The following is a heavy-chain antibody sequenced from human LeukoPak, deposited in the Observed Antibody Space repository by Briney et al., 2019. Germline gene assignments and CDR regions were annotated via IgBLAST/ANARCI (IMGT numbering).Heavy chain of an antibody. CDR1: GDSVSSNSGV. Sequence: SQTHSLTCAISGDSVSSNSGVWNWIRQSPSRGLEWLGKTYYTSKWYNDYAVSVKSRITINPDSSKNQFSLHLNCVTPDDTAVYYCARSLWGGAFDVWGQGTMVAVSS. CDR2: TYYTSKWYN. V-gene: IGHV6-1*01. CDR3: ARSLWGGAFDV. D-gene: IGHD3-16*01. J-gene: IGHJ3*01.